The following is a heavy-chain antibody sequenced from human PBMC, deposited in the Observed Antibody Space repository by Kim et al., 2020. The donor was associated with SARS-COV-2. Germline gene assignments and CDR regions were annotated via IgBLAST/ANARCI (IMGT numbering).Heavy chain of an antibody. D-gene: IGHD3-10*01. J-gene: IGHJ6*02. CDR3: AKEIWFGENRTATYYGMDV. Sequence: GGSLRLSCAASGFTFSSYGMHWVRQAPGKGLEWVALISYDESNKCYADSVKGRFTISRDNSKNTLYLQMNSLRAEDTAVYYCAKEIWFGENRTATYYGMDVWGQGTTVTVSS. CDR2: ISYDESNK. CDR1: GFTFSSYG. V-gene: IGHV3-30*18.